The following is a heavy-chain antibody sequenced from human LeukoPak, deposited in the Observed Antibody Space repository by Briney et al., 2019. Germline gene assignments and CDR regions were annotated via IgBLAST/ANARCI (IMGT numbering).Heavy chain of an antibody. CDR3: AKPQVLPPKWFDP. CDR2: ISYDGSNK. V-gene: IGHV3-30-3*02. J-gene: IGHJ5*02. CDR1: GFTFSTYA. Sequence: PGGSLRLPCAASGFTFSTYAMHWVRQAPGKGLEWVAVISYDGSNKYYADSVKGRFTISRDNSKNTLYLQMYSLRAEDTAVYYCAKPQVLPPKWFDPWGQGTLVTVSS.